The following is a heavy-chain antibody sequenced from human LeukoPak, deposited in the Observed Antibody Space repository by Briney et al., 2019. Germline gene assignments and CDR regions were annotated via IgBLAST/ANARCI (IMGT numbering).Heavy chain of an antibody. CDR1: GGSISSGGYY. D-gene: IGHD1/OR15-1a*01. J-gene: IGHJ3*02. V-gene: IGHV4-31*03. CDR2: IYYSGST. Sequence: SETLSLTCTVSGGSISSGGYYWSWIRQHPGKGLEWIGHIYYSGSTYYNPSLKSRVTISVDTSKNQFSLELSSVTAADTAVYYCARLEHAAFDIWGQGTMVTVSS. CDR3: ARLEHAAFDI.